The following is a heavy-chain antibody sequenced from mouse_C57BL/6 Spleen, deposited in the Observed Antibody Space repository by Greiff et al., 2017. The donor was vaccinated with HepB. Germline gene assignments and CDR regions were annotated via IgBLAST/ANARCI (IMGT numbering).Heavy chain of an antibody. Sequence: QVQLKESGAELVRPGASVTLSCKASGYTFTDYEMHWVKQTPVHGLEWIGAIDPETGGTAYNQKFKGKAILTADKSSSTAYMELRSLTSEDSAVYYCTREGDSNYVGWYFDVWGTGTTVTVSS. CDR3: TREGDSNYVGWYFDV. J-gene: IGHJ1*03. D-gene: IGHD2-5*01. CDR2: IDPETGGT. CDR1: GYTFTDYE. V-gene: IGHV1-15*01.